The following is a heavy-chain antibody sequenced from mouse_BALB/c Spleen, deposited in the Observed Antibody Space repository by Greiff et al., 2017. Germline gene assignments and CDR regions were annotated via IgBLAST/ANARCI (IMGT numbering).Heavy chain of an antibody. Sequence: EVQGVESGGGLVQPGGSRKLSCAASGFTFSSFGMHWVRQAPEKGLEWVAYISSGSSTIYYADTVKGRFTISRDNPKNTLFLQMTSLRSEDTAMYYCARSYYDYEDYAMDYWGQGTSVTVSS. CDR1: GFTFSSFG. V-gene: IGHV5-17*02. CDR3: ARSYYDYEDYAMDY. J-gene: IGHJ4*01. CDR2: ISSGSSTI. D-gene: IGHD2-4*01.